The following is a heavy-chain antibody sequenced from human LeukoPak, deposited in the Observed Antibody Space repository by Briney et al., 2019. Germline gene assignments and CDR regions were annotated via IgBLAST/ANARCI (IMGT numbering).Heavy chain of an antibody. CDR2: IYYSGST. CDR1: GGSISSYY. V-gene: IGHV4-59*08. CDR3: ATAPSGYAFDI. J-gene: IGHJ3*02. D-gene: IGHD3-3*01. Sequence: SEPLSLTCTVSGGSISSYYWSWIRQPTGNGLEWIGYIYYSGSTNYNPFLKSRVTISVDTSKNQFSLKLSSVTAADTAVYYCATAPSGYAFDIWGQGTMVTVSS.